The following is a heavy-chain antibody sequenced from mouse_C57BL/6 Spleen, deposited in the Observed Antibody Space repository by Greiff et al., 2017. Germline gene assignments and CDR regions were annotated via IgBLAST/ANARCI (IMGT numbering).Heavy chain of an antibody. J-gene: IGHJ1*03. CDR2: INYDGSST. D-gene: IGHD2-2*01. CDR3: ARDPRSTMGTYWYFDV. V-gene: IGHV5-16*01. Sequence: EVQLVESEGGLVQPGSSMKLSCTASGFTFSDYYMAWVRQVPAKGLEWVANINYDGSSTYDLASLKSRFIISRDHAKNILYRQMSSLKSEDTATYYCARDPRSTMGTYWYFDVWGTGTTVTVSS. CDR1: GFTFSDYY.